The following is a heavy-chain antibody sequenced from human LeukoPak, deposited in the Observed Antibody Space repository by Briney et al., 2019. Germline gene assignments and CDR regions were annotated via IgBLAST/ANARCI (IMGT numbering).Heavy chain of an antibody. D-gene: IGHD6-13*01. CDR1: GFTLTTYA. CDR3: AKGSWDTFDY. Sequence: GGSLRLSFAASGFTLTTYAMSWVRQAPGKGLEWVSSINARGGTTYYADSVKGRFTISKDSSKNTLFLQINYLRDEDAAVYYCAKGSWDTFDYWGQGALVTVSS. CDR2: INARGGTT. J-gene: IGHJ4*02. V-gene: IGHV3-23*01.